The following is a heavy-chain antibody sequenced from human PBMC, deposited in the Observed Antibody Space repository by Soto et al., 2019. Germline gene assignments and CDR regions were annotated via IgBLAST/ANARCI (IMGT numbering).Heavy chain of an antibody. Sequence: ASVKVSCKASGHTFTSYDINWVRQATGQGLEWMGWMNPNSGNTGYAQKFQGRVTMTRNTSISTAYMELSSLRSEDTAVYYCARAWAAAGIFAFDIWGQGTMVTVSS. J-gene: IGHJ3*02. D-gene: IGHD6-13*01. CDR2: MNPNSGNT. CDR3: ARAWAAAGIFAFDI. V-gene: IGHV1-8*01. CDR1: GHTFTSYD.